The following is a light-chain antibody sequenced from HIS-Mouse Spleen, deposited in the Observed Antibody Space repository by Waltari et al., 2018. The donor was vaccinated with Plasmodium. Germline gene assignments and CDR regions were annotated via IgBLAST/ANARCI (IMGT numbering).Light chain of an antibody. J-gene: IGKJ1*01. CDR1: QSISSY. CDR2: AAS. CDR3: QQSYSTWT. Sequence: DIQMTQSPSSLSASVGDRVTITCRPSQSISSYLNWYQQKPGKAPKHLIYAASSLQSGVPSRFSGSGSGTDFTLTISSLQPEDFTTYYCQQSYSTWTFGQGTKVEIK. V-gene: IGKV1-39*01.